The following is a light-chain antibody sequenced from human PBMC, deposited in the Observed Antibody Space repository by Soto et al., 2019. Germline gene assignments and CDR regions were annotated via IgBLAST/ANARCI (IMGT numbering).Light chain of an antibody. CDR3: CSYAGTNNFYV. V-gene: IGLV2-8*01. CDR1: SSDVGGYNY. J-gene: IGLJ1*01. CDR2: EVS. Sequence: QSVLTQPPSASGSPGQSVTISCTGTSSDVGGYNYVSWYQQRPGKAPKLMIYEVSKRPSGVPDRFSGSKSANTASLTVSGLQAEDEADYYCCSYAGTNNFYVFGTGTKVTVL.